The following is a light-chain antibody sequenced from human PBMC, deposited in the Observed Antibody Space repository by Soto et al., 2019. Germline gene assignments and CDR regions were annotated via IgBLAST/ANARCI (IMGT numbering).Light chain of an antibody. CDR3: QQRADWPIT. Sequence: EIVLTQSPAILSLSPGERATLSCMTSQSVSSNYLAWYQQKPGQAPRLLIYGASSRATGIPARFSGSGSGTDFTLTISSLEPDDFAVYYCQQRADWPITFGQGTRLEIK. CDR1: QSVSSNY. V-gene: IGKV3D-20*02. CDR2: GAS. J-gene: IGKJ5*01.